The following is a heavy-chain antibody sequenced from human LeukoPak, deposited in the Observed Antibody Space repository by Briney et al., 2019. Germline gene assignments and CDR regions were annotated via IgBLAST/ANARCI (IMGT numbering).Heavy chain of an antibody. D-gene: IGHD6-19*01. CDR3: ARRGAIAVAPGRY. CDR2: IYPGDSDT. J-gene: IGHJ4*02. Sequence: GESLKISFKGSGYSFTNYWIGWVRQMPGKGLEWMGIIYPGDSDTRYSPSFQGQVTISADKSISTAYLQWSSLKASDTAMYYCARRGAIAVAPGRYWGQGTLVTVSS. V-gene: IGHV5-51*01. CDR1: GYSFTNYW.